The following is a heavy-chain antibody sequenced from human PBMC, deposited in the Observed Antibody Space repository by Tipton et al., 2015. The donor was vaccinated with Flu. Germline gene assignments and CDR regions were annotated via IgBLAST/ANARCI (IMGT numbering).Heavy chain of an antibody. CDR2: FSASARTT. V-gene: IGHV3-23*01. CDR3: AKVIPELVAGLDY. J-gene: IGHJ4*02. D-gene: IGHD6-19*01. Sequence: SGFTFSNYAMHWVRQAPGKGLEWVSGFSASARTTYFADSVKGRFTISRDNFKNTLYLQMNSVRAEDTAVYYCAKVIPELVAGLDYWGQGTLVTVSS. CDR1: GFTFSNYA.